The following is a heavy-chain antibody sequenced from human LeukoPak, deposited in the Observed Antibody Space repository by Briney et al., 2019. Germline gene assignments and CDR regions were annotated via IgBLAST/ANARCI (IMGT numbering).Heavy chain of an antibody. Sequence: PGGSLRLSCVASGFTVSSNYMSWVRQAPGKGLEWVSLLYSDGSTFYGDSVKGRFTISRDNSKNTVYLQMNSPRGEDTAVYYCPRDSSSFPNYFDYWGQGTLVTVSS. CDR2: LYSDGST. CDR3: PRDSSSFPNYFDY. CDR1: GFTVSSNY. J-gene: IGHJ4*02. D-gene: IGHD2/OR15-2a*01. V-gene: IGHV3-53*01.